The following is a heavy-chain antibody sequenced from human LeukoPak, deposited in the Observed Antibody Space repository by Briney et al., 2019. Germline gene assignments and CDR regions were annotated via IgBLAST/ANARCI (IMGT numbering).Heavy chain of an antibody. D-gene: IGHD6-13*01. CDR1: GGTFSSYA. CDR2: IIPMFGTA. CDR3: ARRYSSSWYYFDY. J-gene: IGHJ4*02. V-gene: IGHV1-69*05. Sequence: ASVKVSCKASGGTFSSYAISWVRQAPGQGLEWMGGIIPMFGTANYAQKFQGRVTMTRDTSISTAYMELSRLRSDDTAVYYCARRYSSSWYYFDYWGQGTLVTVSS.